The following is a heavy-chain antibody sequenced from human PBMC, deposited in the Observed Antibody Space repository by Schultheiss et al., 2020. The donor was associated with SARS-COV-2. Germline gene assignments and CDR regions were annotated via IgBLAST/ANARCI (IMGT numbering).Heavy chain of an antibody. Sequence: GESLKISCAASGFDFSSYSMNWVRQAPGKGLEWVSSISSSSSYIYYADSVKGRFTISRDNAKNTLYLQMTSLRPEDTAVYYCARAPLEGYYYGMDVWGQGTTVTVSS. CDR1: GFDFSSYS. J-gene: IGHJ6*02. CDR2: ISSSSSYI. V-gene: IGHV3-21*01. CDR3: ARAPLEGYYYGMDV.